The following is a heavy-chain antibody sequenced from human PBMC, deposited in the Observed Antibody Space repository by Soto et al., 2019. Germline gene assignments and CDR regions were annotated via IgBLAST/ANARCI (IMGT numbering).Heavy chain of an antibody. CDR1: GDSVSSNSAA. V-gene: IGHV6-1*01. CDR2: TYYRSKWYN. CDR3: AREWLVRGTGYYYYGMGV. Sequence: PSQTLSLTCAISGDSVSSNSAARNWIRQSPSRGLEWLGRTYYRSKWYNDYAVSVKSRITINPDTSKNQFSLQLNSVTPEDTAVYYCAREWLVRGTGYYYYGMGVWGQGTTVTVS. J-gene: IGHJ6*02. D-gene: IGHD6-19*01.